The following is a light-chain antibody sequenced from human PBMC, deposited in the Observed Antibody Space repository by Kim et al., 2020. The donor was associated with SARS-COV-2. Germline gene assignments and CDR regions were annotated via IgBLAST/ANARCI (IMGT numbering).Light chain of an antibody. CDR2: IAS. CDR3: HQRYTTPYT. J-gene: IGKJ2*01. Sequence: DILMTQSPSSLSASVGDTVTITCRASQSINIYLNWYQQKAGKDPKSLIHIASSLQSGVPSRFSGSGSGTDFTLTISSLQPEDFATYYCHQRYTTPYTFGQGTKLEI. V-gene: IGKV1-39*01. CDR1: QSINIY.